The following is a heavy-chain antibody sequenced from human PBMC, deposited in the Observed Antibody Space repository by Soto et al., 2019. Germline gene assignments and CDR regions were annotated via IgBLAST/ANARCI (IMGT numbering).Heavy chain of an antibody. CDR1: RGSISSGTNY. D-gene: IGHD1-7*01. CDR2: IYYSGST. CDR3: ARHEAGWNFDP. V-gene: IGHV4-39*01. J-gene: IGHJ5*02. Sequence: PSETLSLTCTVSRGSISSGTNYWAWIRQPPGKGLEWIANIYYSGSTFYNPSLKSRVTISLDTSKNQFSLKLRPVTAADTAVYYFARHEAGWNFDPWRQGTLVTVSS.